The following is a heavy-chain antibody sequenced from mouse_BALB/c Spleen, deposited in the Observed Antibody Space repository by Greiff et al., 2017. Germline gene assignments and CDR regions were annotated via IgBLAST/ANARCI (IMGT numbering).Heavy chain of an antibody. Sequence: VKLMESGPGLVQPSQSLSITCTVSGFSLTSYGVHWVRQSPGKGLEWLGVIWSGGSTDYNEAFISRLSISKDNSKGQVFFKMNSLQANDTAIYYCASTMITGAWFAYWGQGTLVTVSA. D-gene: IGHD2-4*01. J-gene: IGHJ3*01. CDR2: IWSGGST. CDR3: ASTMITGAWFAY. V-gene: IGHV2-2*02. CDR1: GFSLTSYG.